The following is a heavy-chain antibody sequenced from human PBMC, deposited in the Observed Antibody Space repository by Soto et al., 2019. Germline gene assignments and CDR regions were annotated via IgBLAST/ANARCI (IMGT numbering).Heavy chain of an antibody. J-gene: IGHJ4*02. CDR2: IFYSGST. D-gene: IGHD2-21*01. CDR3: ARGSWRSEVIGRGYFDY. CDR1: GGSISSDDYY. V-gene: IGHV4-30-4*01. Sequence: QVQLQESGPGLVKPSQTLSLTCTVSGGSISSDDYYWSWIRQPPGKGLEWLGYIFYSGSTYYNPSLTSRVTISVDTSKNPFSPKLSSVTAADTAVYYGARGSWRSEVIGRGYFDYWGQGTLVTVSS.